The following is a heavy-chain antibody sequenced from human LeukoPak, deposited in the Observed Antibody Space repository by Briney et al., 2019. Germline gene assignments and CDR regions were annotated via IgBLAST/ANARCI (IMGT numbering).Heavy chain of an antibody. CDR2: FDPEDGET. Sequence: ASVKVSCKVSGYTLTELSMHWVRQAPGKGLEWMGGFDPEDGETIYAQKFQGRVTMTTDTSTSTAYMELRSLRSDDTAVYYCARVMGISYYDSSGSPGLDAFDIWGQGTMVTVSS. J-gene: IGHJ3*02. CDR1: GYTLTELS. D-gene: IGHD3-22*01. CDR3: ARVMGISYYDSSGSPGLDAFDI. V-gene: IGHV1-24*01.